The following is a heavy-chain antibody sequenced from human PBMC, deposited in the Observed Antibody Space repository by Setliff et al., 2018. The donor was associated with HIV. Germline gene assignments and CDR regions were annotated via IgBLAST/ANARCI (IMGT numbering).Heavy chain of an antibody. CDR3: AREGKTALVTKYFDY. Sequence: SETLSLTCTVSSGSISSGTYYWSWIRQYPGKGLEWIGYIDYSGSAFYNPSLKSRITISRDTSKNQFSLKMNSVTAADTAVYYCAREGKTALVTKYFDYWGHGKLVTVS. V-gene: IGHV4-31*03. CDR2: IDYSGSA. CDR1: SGSISSGTYY. D-gene: IGHD5-18*01. J-gene: IGHJ4*01.